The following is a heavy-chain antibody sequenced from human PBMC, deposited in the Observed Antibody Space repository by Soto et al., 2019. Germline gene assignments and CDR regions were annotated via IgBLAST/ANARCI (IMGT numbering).Heavy chain of an antibody. D-gene: IGHD2-8*01. CDR1: GGTFRTAA. CDR3: ARDNDRPQLGGNYYYILDV. CDR2: IMPVFRTS. V-gene: IGHV1-69*12. Sequence: QVHLEQSGAEVKKPGSSVKVSCKASGGTFRTAAVSWVRQAPGQGLEWLGGIMPVFRTSDYAQKFQGRVTITADESTSTAYMELSGLRSDDTAVYYCARDNDRPQLGGNYYYILDVWGQGTTITVSS. J-gene: IGHJ6*02.